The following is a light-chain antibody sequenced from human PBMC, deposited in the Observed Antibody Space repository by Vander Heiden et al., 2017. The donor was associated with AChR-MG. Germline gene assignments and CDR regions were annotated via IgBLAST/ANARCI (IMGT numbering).Light chain of an antibody. Sequence: QSVVTQPPSVSGAPGQRVTIPCTGSSSNIGAGYDVNWYQQLPGAAPKLLIYSNSNRPTGVPDRFSGSNSGTSASLAITGLQAEDEADYYCQSYDNSLRTSGFGGGTKLTVL. V-gene: IGLV1-40*01. CDR2: SNS. CDR1: SSNIGAGYD. J-gene: IGLJ3*02. CDR3: QSYDNSLRTSG.